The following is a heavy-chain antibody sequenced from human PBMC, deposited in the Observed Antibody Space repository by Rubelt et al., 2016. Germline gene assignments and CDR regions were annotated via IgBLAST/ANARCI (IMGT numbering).Heavy chain of an antibody. CDR3: ASHYYDSSGYEYFDY. Sequence: QVQLQESGPGLVKPSETLSLTCPVSGGSISSYYWSWIRQPPGKGLEWIGYIYYSGSTNYNPSLKSRVTISVDTSKNQFSLKLSSVTAADTAVYYCASHYYDSSGYEYFDYWGQGTLVTVSS. J-gene: IGHJ4*02. CDR2: IYYSGST. CDR1: GGSISSYY. D-gene: IGHD3-22*01. V-gene: IGHV4-59*12.